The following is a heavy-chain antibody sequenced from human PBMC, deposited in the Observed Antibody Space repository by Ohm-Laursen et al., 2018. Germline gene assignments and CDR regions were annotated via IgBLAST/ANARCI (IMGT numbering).Heavy chain of an antibody. D-gene: IGHD3-10*01. CDR1: GITFSSYA. J-gene: IGHJ4*02. Sequence: SLRLSCAASGITFSSYAMNWVRRAPGKGLEWVSGIGGSGDITYSADSVRGRFIISRDNSKNTLYLQMNSLRADDTAVYYCAKDFHSGSGSYTDFDYWGQGTLVTVSS. CDR3: AKDFHSGSGSYTDFDY. CDR2: IGGSGDIT. V-gene: IGHV3-23*01.